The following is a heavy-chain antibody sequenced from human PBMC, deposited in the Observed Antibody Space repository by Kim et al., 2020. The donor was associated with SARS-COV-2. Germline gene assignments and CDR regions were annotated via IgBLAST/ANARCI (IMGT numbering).Heavy chain of an antibody. V-gene: IGHV4-34*01. D-gene: IGHD2-15*01. CDR1: GGSFSGYY. Sequence: SETLSLTCAVYGGSFSGYYWSWIRQPPGKGLEWIGEINHSGSTNYNPSLKSRVTISVDTSKNQFSLKLSSVTAADTAVYYCARAEVVGDDYYYYYYYGMDVWGQGTTGTVSS. J-gene: IGHJ6*02. CDR2: INHSGST. CDR3: ARAEVVGDDYYYYYYYGMDV.